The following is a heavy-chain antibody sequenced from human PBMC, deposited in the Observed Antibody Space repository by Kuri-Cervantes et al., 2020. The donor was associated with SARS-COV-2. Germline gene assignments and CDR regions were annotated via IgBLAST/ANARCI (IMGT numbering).Heavy chain of an antibody. J-gene: IGHJ6*02. CDR3: ARDKRGYSYGPYYYYGMDV. D-gene: IGHD5-18*01. CDR1: GFTFSSYW. V-gene: IGHV3-23*01. Sequence: GGSLRLSCAASGFTFSSYWMHWVRQAPGKGLVWVSAISGSGGSIYYADSVKGRFTISRDNSKNTLYLQMNSLRAEDTAVYYCARDKRGYSYGPYYYYGMDVWGQGTTVTVSS. CDR2: ISGSGGSI.